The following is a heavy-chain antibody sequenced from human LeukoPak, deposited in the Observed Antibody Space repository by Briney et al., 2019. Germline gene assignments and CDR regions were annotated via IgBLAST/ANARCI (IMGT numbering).Heavy chain of an antibody. Sequence: GRSLRLSCAASGFTFSSYAMHWVRQAPGKGLEWVAVISYDGSNKYYADSVKGRFTISRDNSKNTLYLQMNSLRAEDTAVYYCAKRGEDPVDLDYWGQGTLVTVSS. D-gene: IGHD3-16*01. J-gene: IGHJ4*02. CDR1: GFTFSSYA. CDR2: ISYDGSNK. CDR3: AKRGEDPVDLDY. V-gene: IGHV3-30-3*02.